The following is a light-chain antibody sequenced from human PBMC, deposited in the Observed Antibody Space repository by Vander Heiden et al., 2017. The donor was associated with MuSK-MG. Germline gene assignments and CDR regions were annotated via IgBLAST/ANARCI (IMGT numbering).Light chain of an antibody. V-gene: IGKV1-39*01. J-gene: IGKJ5*01. CDR3: QQSYSTFTT. Sequence: DIQMTQSPSSLSASVGDRVTITCRASQSISSYLNWYQQKPGKAPKLLIYAASSLQSGVPSRFSGSGSGTDFTLTISSLQPEDFTTYYCQQSYSTFTTFGQGTRLEIK. CDR1: QSISSY. CDR2: AAS.